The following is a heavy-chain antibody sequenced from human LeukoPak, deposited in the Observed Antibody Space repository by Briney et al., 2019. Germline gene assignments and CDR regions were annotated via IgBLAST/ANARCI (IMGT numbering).Heavy chain of an antibody. J-gene: IGHJ4*02. V-gene: IGHV3-48*01. CDR2: ITSGSNII. D-gene: IGHD6-19*01. Sequence: GGSLRLSCEASGFTFSSYSMNWVRQAPGKGLEWVSYITSGSNIIYYADSVKGRFTISRDNAKNSLYLQMNSLRAEDTAVYYCARDFIGSSGWPGLFDYWGQGTLVTVSS. CDR1: GFTFSSYS. CDR3: ARDFIGSSGWPGLFDY.